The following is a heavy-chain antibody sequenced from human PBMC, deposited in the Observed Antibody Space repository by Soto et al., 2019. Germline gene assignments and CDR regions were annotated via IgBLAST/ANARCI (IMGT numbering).Heavy chain of an antibody. Sequence: ASVKVSCKASGGTFSSYAISWVRQAPGQGLEWMGGIIPIFGTANYAQKFQGRVTITADKSTSTAYMELSSLRSEDTAVYYCASPTHRSGYGFVPWGQGLLGSVPP. J-gene: IGHJ5*02. CDR2: IIPIFGTA. CDR3: ASPTHRSGYGFVP. D-gene: IGHD5-18*01. CDR1: GGTFSSYA. V-gene: IGHV1-69*06.